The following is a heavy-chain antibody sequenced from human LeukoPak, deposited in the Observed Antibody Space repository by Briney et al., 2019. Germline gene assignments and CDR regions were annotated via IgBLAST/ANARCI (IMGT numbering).Heavy chain of an antibody. Sequence: PGGSLRLSCAASRFTFSSYAMHWVRQAPGKGLEWVAVISYDGSNKYYADSVKGRFTISRDNSKNTLYLQMNSLRAEDTAVYYCARGSPQWLVSNYYYYMDVWGKGTTVTVSS. CDR1: RFTFSSYA. D-gene: IGHD6-19*01. CDR2: ISYDGSNK. V-gene: IGHV3-30*04. J-gene: IGHJ6*03. CDR3: ARGSPQWLVSNYYYYMDV.